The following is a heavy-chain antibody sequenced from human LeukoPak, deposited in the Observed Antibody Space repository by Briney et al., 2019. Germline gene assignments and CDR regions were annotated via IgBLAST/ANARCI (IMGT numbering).Heavy chain of an antibody. CDR2: MSADSATT. CDR3: ARKSASGNYPLDY. J-gene: IGHJ4*02. D-gene: IGHD3-10*01. Sequence: GGSLRLSCAASGFNFGSYSMTWVRQAPGKGLEWVSVMSADSATTFYADSVKGRFTISRDNAKNTVFLQMRSLRAEDTALYYCARKSASGNYPLDYWGQGTLVTVSS. CDR1: GFNFGSYS. V-gene: IGHV3-23*01.